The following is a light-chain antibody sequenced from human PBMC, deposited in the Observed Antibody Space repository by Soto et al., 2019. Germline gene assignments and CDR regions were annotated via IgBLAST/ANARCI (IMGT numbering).Light chain of an antibody. V-gene: IGLV2-8*01. J-gene: IGLJ2*01. CDR1: SSDVGAYDF. Sequence: QSALTQPPSASGSPGQSVTISCTGTSSDVGAYDFVSWYHQQSGKAPKLLIFEVTKRPSGVPDRFSGSKSGNTASLTVSGLQADAAGDYYGSSYAGINNVIFGAGTQLTVL. CDR2: EVT. CDR3: SSYAGINNVI.